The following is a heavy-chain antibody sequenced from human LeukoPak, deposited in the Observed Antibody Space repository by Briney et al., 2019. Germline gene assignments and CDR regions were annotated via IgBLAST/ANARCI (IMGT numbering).Heavy chain of an antibody. CDR1: GFTFSSYS. CDR2: ISSSSSTI. V-gene: IGHV3-48*04. Sequence: WGSLRLSCAASGFTFSSYSINWVRQSPGKGLEWVSYISSSSSTIHYADSVKGRFTISRDNAKNSLYLQMNSLRAEDTAVYYCEIILTGSDPYFDYRGQGTLVTVSS. J-gene: IGHJ4*02. D-gene: IGHD3-9*01. CDR3: EIILTGSDPYFDY.